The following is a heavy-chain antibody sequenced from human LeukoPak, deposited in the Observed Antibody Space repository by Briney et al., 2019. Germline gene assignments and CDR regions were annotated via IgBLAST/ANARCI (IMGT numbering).Heavy chain of an antibody. CDR2: IDARSGIV. V-gene: IGHV3-48*01. Sequence: GGSLRLSCAASGFTFTMFGMNWVRQAPGKGLEWVSYIDARSGIVYYADSVQGRFTISRDDAKDSVFLQMNSLRVDDAAVYYCARTYDFGRGPPGDAFDNWGQGTLVTVPS. J-gene: IGHJ3*02. D-gene: IGHD3-3*01. CDR3: ARTYDFGRGPPGDAFDN. CDR1: GFTFTMFG.